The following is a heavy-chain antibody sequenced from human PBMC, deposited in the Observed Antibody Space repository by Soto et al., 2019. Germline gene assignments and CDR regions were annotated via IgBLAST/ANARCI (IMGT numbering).Heavy chain of an antibody. CDR2: IVPIYRTA. Sequence: SVKVSCKASGGTFSSYRFNWVRQARGQGLEWLGGIVPIYRTADYAQKFQGRVTITADESTRTVYMELSSLKSQDTALYYCARDSGAKLSSSWGQGTLVTVSS. CDR1: GGTFSSYR. D-gene: IGHD6-13*01. V-gene: IGHV1-69*13. J-gene: IGHJ4*02. CDR3: ARDSGAKLSSS.